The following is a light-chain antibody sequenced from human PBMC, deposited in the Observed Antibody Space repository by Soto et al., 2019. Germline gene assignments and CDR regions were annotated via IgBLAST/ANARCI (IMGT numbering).Light chain of an antibody. CDR3: SSYTSSSTVV. J-gene: IGLJ2*01. Sequence: QSVLTQPASVSGSPGQSITISCTGTSSDVGDYNYVSWYQQHPGKAPKLMIYDVSYRPSGVSNRFSGSKSGNTASLTISGLQAEDEADYYCSSYTSSSTVVFGGGTQLTVL. V-gene: IGLV2-14*01. CDR2: DVS. CDR1: SSDVGDYNY.